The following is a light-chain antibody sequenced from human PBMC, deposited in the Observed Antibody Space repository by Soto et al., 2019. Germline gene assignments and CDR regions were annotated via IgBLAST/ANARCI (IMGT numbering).Light chain of an antibody. Sequence: EIVLTQSPGTLSLSPGERSTLSCRASQSVSSSYLAWYQQKPGQAPRLLIYGASSRATGITERFSGSWSGTDFPLTISRLEPEDFAVYYFQQYGISYTFGQGTKMEIK. CDR2: GAS. CDR3: QQYGISYT. V-gene: IGKV3-20*01. J-gene: IGKJ2*01. CDR1: QSVSSSY.